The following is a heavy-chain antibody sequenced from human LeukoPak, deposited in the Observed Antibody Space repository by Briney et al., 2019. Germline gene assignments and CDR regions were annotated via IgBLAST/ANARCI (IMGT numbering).Heavy chain of an antibody. CDR1: GGSVNSGSYY. V-gene: IGHV4-61*01. D-gene: IGHD5-24*01. Sequence: SETLSLTCTVSGGSVNSGSYYWSWIRQPPGKGLEWIGYIYYTGTTNYNPSLKGRVTMSIDTSKNQFSLKLSSVTAADTAVYYCARRPVEMAAIREDNWLDPWGQGTLVTVSS. CDR2: IYYTGTT. J-gene: IGHJ5*02. CDR3: ARRPVEMAAIREDNWLDP.